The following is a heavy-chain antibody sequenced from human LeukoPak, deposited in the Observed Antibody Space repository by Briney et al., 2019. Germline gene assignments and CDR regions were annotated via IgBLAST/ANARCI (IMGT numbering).Heavy chain of an antibody. CDR3: ARYSGTYFPFDY. Sequence: SETLSLTCSVSGASISNYYLAWLRRPDGKGLEWIGRIYISGNTNYNPSLKSRVTVSVDTSKNQFYLKLNSVTAADTAVYYCARYSGTYFPFDYWGQGTLVTVSS. CDR1: GASISNYY. V-gene: IGHV4-4*07. J-gene: IGHJ4*02. CDR2: IYISGNT. D-gene: IGHD1-26*01.